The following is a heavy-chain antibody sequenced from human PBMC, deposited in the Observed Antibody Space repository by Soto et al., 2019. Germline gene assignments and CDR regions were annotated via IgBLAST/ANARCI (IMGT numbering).Heavy chain of an antibody. D-gene: IGHD3-16*02. CDR3: ARDNHDYIWGSYRPQGWFDP. J-gene: IGHJ5*02. CDR1: GYTFTGYY. Sequence: QVQLVQSGAEVKQPGASVKVSCKASGYTFTGYYMHWVRQAPGQGLEWMGWINPNSGGTNYAQKFQGWVTMTRDTSISAAYMELSRLRSDDTAVYYCARDNHDYIWGSYRPQGWFDPWGQGTLVTVSS. V-gene: IGHV1-2*04. CDR2: INPNSGGT.